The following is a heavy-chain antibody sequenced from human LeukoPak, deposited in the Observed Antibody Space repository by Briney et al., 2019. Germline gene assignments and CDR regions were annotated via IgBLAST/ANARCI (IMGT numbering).Heavy chain of an antibody. CDR3: ASKGLWFGELLEPHAFDI. V-gene: IGHV1-2*02. CDR2: INPNSGGT. Sequence: GASVKVSCKASGYTFTGYYMHWVRQAPGQGLEWMGWINPNSGGTNHAQKFQGRVTMTRDTSISTAYMELSRLRSDDTAVYYCASKGLWFGELLEPHAFDIWGQGTMVTVSS. CDR1: GYTFTGYY. J-gene: IGHJ3*02. D-gene: IGHD3-10*01.